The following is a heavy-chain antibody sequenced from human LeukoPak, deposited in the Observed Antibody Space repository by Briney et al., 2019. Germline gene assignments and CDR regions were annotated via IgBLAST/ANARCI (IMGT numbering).Heavy chain of an antibody. D-gene: IGHD3-10*01. J-gene: IGHJ6*03. CDR1: GGSISTYY. V-gene: IGHV4-59*08. Sequence: SETLSLTCSVSGGSISTYYWSWIRQPPGKGLEWIGYVYYSGSTNYNPPLMGRVTISVDTFKNQFSLKLSSVTAADTAVYYCARLGRITMVRGVPYYYYMDVWGKGTTVTVSS. CDR3: ARLGRITMVRGVPYYYYMDV. CDR2: VYYSGST.